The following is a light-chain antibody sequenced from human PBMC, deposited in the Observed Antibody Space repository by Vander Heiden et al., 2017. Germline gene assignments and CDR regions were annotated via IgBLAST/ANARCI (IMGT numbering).Light chain of an antibody. CDR2: KAT. J-gene: IGKJ1*01. V-gene: IGKV1-5*03. CDR1: QTISSW. Sequence: IQMTQSPSTLSASIGDRVTITCRASQTISSWLAWYQQKPGKAPNLLIYKATYLQTGVPSRFSGSGSGTEFTLTISSLEHDDFATYYCQQYKTYRTFGQGTKVEIK. CDR3: QQYKTYRT.